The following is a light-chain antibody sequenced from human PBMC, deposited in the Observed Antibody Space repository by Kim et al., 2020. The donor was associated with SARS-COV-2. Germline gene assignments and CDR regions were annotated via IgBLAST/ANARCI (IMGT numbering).Light chain of an antibody. V-gene: IGLV3-21*04. CDR2: YNS. Sequence: PGKTARINCEGDNIGIKSVHWYQQRPGQAPVLVIFYNSDRPSRIPERFSGSNSGNTATMIISRVEAGDEADYYCQVWDTNSDHWVFGGGTQLTVL. CDR3: QVWDTNSDHWV. J-gene: IGLJ3*02. CDR1: NIGIKS.